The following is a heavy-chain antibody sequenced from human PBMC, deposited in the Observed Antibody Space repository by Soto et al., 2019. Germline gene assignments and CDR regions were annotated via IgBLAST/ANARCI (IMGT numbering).Heavy chain of an antibody. CDR2: ISSAGEYT. CDR3: VRANWHVDY. Sequence: GGSLRLSCAASGFTFYRYYMTWVRQAPGEGLEWVSYISSAGEYTDYADSVKGRFTISRDNARNSLFLQMNSLRVEDTAVYYCVRANWHVDYWGRGTLVTVSS. V-gene: IGHV3-11*06. CDR1: GFTFYRYY. D-gene: IGHD1-1*01. J-gene: IGHJ4*02.